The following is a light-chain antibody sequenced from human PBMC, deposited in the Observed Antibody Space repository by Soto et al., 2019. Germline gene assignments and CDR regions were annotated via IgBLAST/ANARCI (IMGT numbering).Light chain of an antibody. CDR1: QRVISSY. CDR3: QQYGSLSWT. CDR2: GAS. J-gene: IGKJ1*01. V-gene: IGKV3-20*01. Sequence: IVLTQSPGTLSLSPGERATLSCRASQRVISSYLAWFQQRPGRAPRIIIFGASGRATGIPDRFSGSGSGTDFTLTISRLEPEDFAVYYCQQYGSLSWTFGQGTKVDIK.